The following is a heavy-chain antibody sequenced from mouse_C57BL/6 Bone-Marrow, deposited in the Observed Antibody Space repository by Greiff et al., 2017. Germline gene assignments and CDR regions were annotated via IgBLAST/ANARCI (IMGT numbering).Heavy chain of an antibody. D-gene: IGHD2-12*01. CDR1: GYAFRSYW. CDR2: ISPGDGDP. J-gene: IGHJ2*01. V-gene: IGHV1-80*01. CDR3: AITTWIDY. Sequence: QVQLKESGAELVKPGASVKISCKAFGYAFRSYWLNWVKQRPGKGLEWIGQISPGDGDPNYNGKFKGKATRTADKSSSTAYMRLSSLTSEDSAVYFCAITTWIDYWGQGTTLTVSS.